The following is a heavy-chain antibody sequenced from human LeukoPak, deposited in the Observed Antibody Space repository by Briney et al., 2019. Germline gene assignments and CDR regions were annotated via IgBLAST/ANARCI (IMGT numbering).Heavy chain of an antibody. CDR2: INPSGGST. J-gene: IGHJ3*02. CDR3: ARGHILLWFGESPPTDAFDI. V-gene: IGHV1-46*01. CDR1: GYTFTSYY. Sequence: GASVKVSCKASGYTFTSYYMHWVRQAPGQGLEWMGIINPSGGSTSYAQKFQGRVTMTRDMSTSTVYMELSSLRSEDTAVYYCARGHILLWFGESPPTDAFDIWGQGTMVTVSS. D-gene: IGHD3-10*01.